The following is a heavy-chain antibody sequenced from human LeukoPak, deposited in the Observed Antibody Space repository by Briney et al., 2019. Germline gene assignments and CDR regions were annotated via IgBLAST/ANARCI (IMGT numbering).Heavy chain of an antibody. V-gene: IGHV3-30*18. CDR1: GLTFSSYD. D-gene: IGHD3-10*01. Sequence: GGSLRLSCAASGLTFSSYDMHWVRQAPGKGLEWVAVISYDGVNKYYADSVKGRFTTSRDNSKNTLYLQMNSLRPEDTAMYYCAKEQGVRGPPGDYWGQGALVTVSS. CDR2: ISYDGVNK. J-gene: IGHJ4*02. CDR3: AKEQGVRGPPGDY.